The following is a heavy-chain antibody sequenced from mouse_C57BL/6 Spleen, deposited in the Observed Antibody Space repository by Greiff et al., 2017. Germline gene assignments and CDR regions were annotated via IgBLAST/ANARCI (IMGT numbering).Heavy chain of an antibody. CDR1: GFNIKDYY. D-gene: IGHD2-5*01. J-gene: IGHJ2*01. V-gene: IGHV14-1*01. CDR2: IDPEDGDT. Sequence: EVHLVESGAELVRPGASVKLSCTASGFNIKDYYMHWVKQRPEQGLEWIGRIDPEDGDTEYAPKFQGKATMTADTSSNTAYLQLSSLTSEDTAVYYCTFYYSNYQNYFDYWGQGTTLTVSS. CDR3: TFYYSNYQNYFDY.